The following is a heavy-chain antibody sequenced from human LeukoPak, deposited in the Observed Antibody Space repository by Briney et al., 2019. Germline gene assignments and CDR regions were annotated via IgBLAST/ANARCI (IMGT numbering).Heavy chain of an antibody. J-gene: IGHJ4*02. D-gene: IGHD2-21*01. V-gene: IGHV3-7*01. CDR3: ARDSDGFDY. CDR1: GFTFSNTW. Sequence: GGSLRLSRAASGFTFSNTWMSWVRQAPGKGLEWVTNMKPNGNEKYYVDSVKGRFTISRDNAKNSLYLQMNSLRVEDTAVYYCARDSDGFDYWGQGALVTVSS. CDR2: MKPNGNEK.